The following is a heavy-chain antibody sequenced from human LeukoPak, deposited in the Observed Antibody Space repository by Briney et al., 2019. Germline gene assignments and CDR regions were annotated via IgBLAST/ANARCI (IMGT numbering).Heavy chain of an antibody. CDR2: INPNSGGT. Sequence: GASVKVSCKASGYTFTGYYMHWVRHAPGQGLEWMGWINPNSGGTNYAQKFQGRVTMTRDTSISTAYMELSRLRSDDTAVYYCARSGPLTAAAFAGFDPWGQGTLVTVSS. CDR1: GYTFTGYY. D-gene: IGHD6-13*01. J-gene: IGHJ5*02. CDR3: ARSGPLTAAAFAGFDP. V-gene: IGHV1-2*02.